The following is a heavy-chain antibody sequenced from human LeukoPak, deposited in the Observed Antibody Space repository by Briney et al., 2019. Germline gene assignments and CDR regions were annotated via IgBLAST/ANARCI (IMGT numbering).Heavy chain of an antibody. D-gene: IGHD3-22*01. Sequence: SETLSLTCSVSGGSISSGGYYWSWIRQHPGKGLEWIGSIFYSGSTYYNPSLKSRVTISVDTSKNQFSLKLSSVTAADTAAYYCARAVIWVYFDYWGQGTLVTVSS. CDR2: IFYSGST. V-gene: IGHV4-31*03. CDR1: GGSISSGGYY. CDR3: ARAVIWVYFDY. J-gene: IGHJ4*02.